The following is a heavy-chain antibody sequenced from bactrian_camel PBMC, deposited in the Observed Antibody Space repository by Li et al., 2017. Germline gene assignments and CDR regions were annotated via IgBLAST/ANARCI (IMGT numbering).Heavy chain of an antibody. CDR2: IDSYGDT. CDR1: GYTGSNNC. CDR3: AAVSSVPLARGICTTVRDGYVY. D-gene: IGHD2*01. V-gene: IGHV3S26*01. J-gene: IGHJ4*01. Sequence: HVQLVESGGDSVQAGGSLRPSCVVSGYTGSNNCMAWFRQSPGKEREGVAAIDSYGDTSYADSVKGRFTISRDNAENTLYLQMNSLNPEDTAMYYCAAVSSVPLARGICTTVRDGYVYWGQGTQVTVS.